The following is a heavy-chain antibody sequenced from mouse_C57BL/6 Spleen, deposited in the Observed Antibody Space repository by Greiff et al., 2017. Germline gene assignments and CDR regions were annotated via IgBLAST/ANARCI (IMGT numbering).Heavy chain of an antibody. V-gene: IGHV1-15*01. CDR3: TRGNDGYRDFDV. D-gene: IGHD2-3*01. Sequence: QVQLKQSGAELVRPGASVTLSCKASGYTFTDYEMHWVKQTPVHGLEWIGAIDPDTGGTAYNQKFKGKAILTADKSSSTAYMELRSLTSEDSAVYYCTRGNDGYRDFDVWGTGTTVTVSS. CDR2: IDPDTGGT. CDR1: GYTFTDYE. J-gene: IGHJ1*03.